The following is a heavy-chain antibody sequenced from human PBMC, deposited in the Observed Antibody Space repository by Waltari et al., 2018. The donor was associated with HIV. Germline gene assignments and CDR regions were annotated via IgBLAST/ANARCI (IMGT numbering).Heavy chain of an antibody. CDR2: ISWDGSNK. CDR1: GFTFNPYA. CDR3: GREGDYYDSSPFDY. J-gene: IGHJ4*02. D-gene: IGHD3-22*01. Sequence: QVQLVESGGGVVQPGRSLRLSCAAPGFTFNPYAMHWVRQGPGKGLEWGAVISWDGSNKHYADSVKGRCTISRDNSRNSLYLQMSSLRAEDTAVYYCGREGDYYDSSPFDYWGQGTLVTVSS. V-gene: IGHV3-30-3*01.